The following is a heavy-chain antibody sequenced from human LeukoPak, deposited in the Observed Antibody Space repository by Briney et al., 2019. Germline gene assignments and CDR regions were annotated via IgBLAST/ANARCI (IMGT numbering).Heavy chain of an antibody. J-gene: IGHJ4*02. V-gene: IGHV1-2*02. D-gene: IGHD5-18*01. Sequence: ASVKVSCKASGYTFTSYDINWVRQAPGQGLEWMGWINPNSGGTNYAQKFQGRVTMTRDTSISTAYMELSRLRSDDTAVYYCARGSGYSYSPLDYWGQGTLVTVSS. CDR3: ARGSGYSYSPLDY. CDR1: GYTFTSYD. CDR2: INPNSGGT.